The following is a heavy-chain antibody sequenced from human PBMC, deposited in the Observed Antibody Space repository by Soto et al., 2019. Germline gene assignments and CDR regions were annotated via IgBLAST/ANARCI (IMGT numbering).Heavy chain of an antibody. D-gene: IGHD2-2*01. Sequence: TSETLSLTCTVSGGSISSYYWSWIRQPPGKGLEWIGYIYYSGSTNYNPSLKSRVTISVDTSKNQFSLKLSSVTAADTAVYYCARVWRYCSSTSCYEMGYYYYYYMDVWGKGTTVTVSS. CDR2: IYYSGST. CDR1: GGSISSYY. J-gene: IGHJ6*03. CDR3: ARVWRYCSSTSCYEMGYYYYYYMDV. V-gene: IGHV4-59*01.